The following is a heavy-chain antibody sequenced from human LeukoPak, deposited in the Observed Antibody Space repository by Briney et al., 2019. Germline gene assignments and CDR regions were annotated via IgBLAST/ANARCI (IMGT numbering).Heavy chain of an antibody. Sequence: GASVKVSCKASGYTFTTYDINWVRQASGQGLEWMGWMNPTSGYTGYVQKFQGRVTMTTDTSISTAYMEVSSLRSEDTAVYYCARVAASIDYCGQGTLVTVSS. CDR3: ARVAASIDY. V-gene: IGHV1-8*01. D-gene: IGHD2-15*01. CDR1: GYTFTTYD. J-gene: IGHJ4*02. CDR2: MNPTSGYT.